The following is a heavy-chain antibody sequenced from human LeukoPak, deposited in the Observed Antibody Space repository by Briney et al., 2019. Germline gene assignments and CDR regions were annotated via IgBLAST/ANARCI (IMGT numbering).Heavy chain of an antibody. D-gene: IGHD2-15*01. Sequence: SETLSLTCTVSGGSISSYYWSWIRRPAGKGLEWIGRIYTSGSTNYNPSLKSRVTMSVDTSKNQFSLRLSSVTAADTAVYYCARDIVVVVAKDPRPDYYYYGMDVWGQGTTVTVSS. V-gene: IGHV4-4*07. CDR3: ARDIVVVVAKDPRPDYYYYGMDV. J-gene: IGHJ6*02. CDR2: IYTSGST. CDR1: GGSISSYY.